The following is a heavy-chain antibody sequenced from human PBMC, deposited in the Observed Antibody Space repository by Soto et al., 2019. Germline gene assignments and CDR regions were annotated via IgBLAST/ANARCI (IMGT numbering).Heavy chain of an antibody. Sequence: LSLTCTVSGGSISSSSYYWGWIRQPPGKGLEWIGSIYYSGSTYYNPSLKSRVTISVDTSKNQFSLKLSSVTAADTAVYYCARGSYYYDSSGYYIDYWGQGTLVTVSS. CDR3: ARGSYYYDSSGYYIDY. J-gene: IGHJ4*02. V-gene: IGHV4-39*01. CDR2: IYYSGST. CDR1: GGSISSSSYY. D-gene: IGHD3-22*01.